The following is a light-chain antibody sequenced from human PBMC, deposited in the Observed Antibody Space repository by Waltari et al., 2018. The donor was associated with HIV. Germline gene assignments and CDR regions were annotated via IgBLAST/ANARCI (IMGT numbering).Light chain of an antibody. CDR3: GADHGSGSNWV. CDR1: SGYSNST. V-gene: IGLV9-49*01. Sequence: QPVLTQPPSASASLGASVTLTCTLSSGYSNSTVDWYQQRPGKGPRFVMRVGTGGIVGSKGDGIPDRFSVLGSGLNRYLTINNIQEEDESDYYCGADHGSGSNWVFGGGTKLTVL. CDR2: VGTGGIVG. J-gene: IGLJ2*01.